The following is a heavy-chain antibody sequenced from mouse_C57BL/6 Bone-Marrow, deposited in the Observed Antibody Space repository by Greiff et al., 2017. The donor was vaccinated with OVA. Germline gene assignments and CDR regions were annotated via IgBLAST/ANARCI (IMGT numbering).Heavy chain of an antibody. V-gene: IGHV1-62-2*01. CDR3: ARHEDHSKGYYAMDY. CDR2: FYPGSGSI. CDR1: GYTFTEYT. J-gene: IGHJ4*01. D-gene: IGHD2-5*01. Sequence: QVHVKQSGAELVKPGASVKLSCKASGYTFTEYTIHWVKQRSGQGLEWIGWFYPGSGSIKYNEKFKDKATLTADKSSSTVYMELSRLTSEDSAVYFCARHEDHSKGYYAMDYWGQGTSVTVSS.